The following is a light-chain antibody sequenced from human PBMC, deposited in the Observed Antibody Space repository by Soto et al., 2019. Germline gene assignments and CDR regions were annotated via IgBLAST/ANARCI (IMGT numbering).Light chain of an antibody. J-gene: IGLJ2*01. V-gene: IGLV2-14*01. Sequence: QSALTQPASVSGSPGQSITISCTGTSSDVGGYNYVSWYQQHPGKAPKLMIYDVSNRTSGVSNRFSGSKSGNTASLTISGLQAEYEADYYCSSYTSSSVVFGGGTQLTVL. CDR1: SSDVGGYNY. CDR2: DVS. CDR3: SSYTSSSVV.